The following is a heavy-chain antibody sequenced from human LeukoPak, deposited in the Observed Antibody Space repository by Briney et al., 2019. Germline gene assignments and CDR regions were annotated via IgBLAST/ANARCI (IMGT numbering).Heavy chain of an antibody. CDR1: GFTFSSYW. CDR3: ARGGGGDGYNWDY. V-gene: IGHV3-7*01. J-gene: IGHJ4*02. CDR2: IKQDGSEK. Sequence: GGSLRLSCAASGFTFSSYWMSRVRQAPGKGLEWVANIKQDGSEKYYVDSVKGRFTISRDNAKNSLYLQMNSLRAEDTAVYYCARGGGGDGYNWDYWGQGTLVTVSS. D-gene: IGHD5-24*01.